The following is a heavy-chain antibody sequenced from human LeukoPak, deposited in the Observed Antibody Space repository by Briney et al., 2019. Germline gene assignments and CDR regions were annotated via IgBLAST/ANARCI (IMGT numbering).Heavy chain of an antibody. J-gene: IGHJ4*02. CDR3: ARGCSGGSCYFF. CDR2: ITSSGDYM. Sequence: GGSLRLSCAASGFSVRTKYMTWVRQAPGKGLEWVSSITSSGDYMYYADSVRGRFTISRDNAKNSLYLQMNSLRAEDTAVYYCARGCSGGSCYFFWGQGTLVTVSS. V-gene: IGHV3-21*01. CDR1: GFSVRTKY. D-gene: IGHD2-15*01.